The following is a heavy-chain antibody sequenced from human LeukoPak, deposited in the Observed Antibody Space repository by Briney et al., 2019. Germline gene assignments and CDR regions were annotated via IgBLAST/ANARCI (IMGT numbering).Heavy chain of an antibody. CDR1: GFTFSSQG. V-gene: IGHV3-30*02. Sequence: PGGSLRLSCAASGFTFSSQGRHWVRQAPGKGLEWVAFIRYDGSNKYYADSVKGRFTISRDNSKNTLYLQMNSLRAEDQAVYYCSKVSPPRAINYYYYDMDVWGKGTTVTVSS. CDR3: SKVSPPRAINYYYYDMDV. CDR2: IRYDGSNK. J-gene: IGHJ6*03.